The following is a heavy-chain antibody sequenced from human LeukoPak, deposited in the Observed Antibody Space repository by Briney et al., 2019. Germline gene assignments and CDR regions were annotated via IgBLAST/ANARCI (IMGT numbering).Heavy chain of an antibody. CDR3: ARGANLGIAAAGTGNWFDP. CDR1: GGSFSGYY. Sequence: PSETLSLTCAVYGGSFSGYYWSWIRQPPEKGLEWIGEINHSGSTNYNPSLKSRVTISVDTSKNQFSLKLSSVTAADTAVYYCARGANLGIAAAGTGNWFDPWGQGTLVTVSS. D-gene: IGHD6-13*01. V-gene: IGHV4-34*01. J-gene: IGHJ5*02. CDR2: INHSGST.